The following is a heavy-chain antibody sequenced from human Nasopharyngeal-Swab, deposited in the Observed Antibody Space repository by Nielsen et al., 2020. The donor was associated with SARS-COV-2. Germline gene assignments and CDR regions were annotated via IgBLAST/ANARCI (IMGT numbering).Heavy chain of an antibody. CDR1: GGSFSGYY. J-gene: IGHJ4*02. CDR2: INHSGST. Sequence: SETLSLTCAVYGGSFSGYYWSWIRQPPGKGLEWIGEINHSGSTNYNPSLKSRVTISVDTSKNQFSLKLSSVTAADTAVYYCARGALRVGAFDYWGQGTLATVSS. D-gene: IGHD1-26*01. CDR3: ARGALRVGAFDY. V-gene: IGHV4-34*01.